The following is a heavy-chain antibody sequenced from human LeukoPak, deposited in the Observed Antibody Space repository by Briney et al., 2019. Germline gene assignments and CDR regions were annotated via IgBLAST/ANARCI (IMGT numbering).Heavy chain of an antibody. Sequence: GGSLRLSCAASGFTFSTYAIHWVRKAPGKGLEWVAVISFDGVNTFYADSVKGRFTISRDNSNNTVYLQMNNLRPEDTAVFYCARGQGYESYYYMDVWGKGTTVSVSS. J-gene: IGHJ6*03. CDR3: ARGQGYESYYYMDV. D-gene: IGHD2-2*01. CDR1: GFTFSTYA. CDR2: ISFDGVNT. V-gene: IGHV3-30*04.